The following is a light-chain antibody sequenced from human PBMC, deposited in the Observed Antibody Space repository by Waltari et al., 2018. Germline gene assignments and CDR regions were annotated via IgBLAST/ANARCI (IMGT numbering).Light chain of an antibody. V-gene: IGKV3-15*01. CDR2: GAS. CDR1: QSLSSN. J-gene: IGKJ4*01. Sequence: EMVMTQSPATLSVSPGERATLSCRASQSLSSNLAWYQQKPGQAPRLLIYGASTRATGIPARFSGSGSGPEFTLTISSLQSEDFAVYYCQQYNDWPRVTFGGGTKVEIK. CDR3: QQYNDWPRVT.